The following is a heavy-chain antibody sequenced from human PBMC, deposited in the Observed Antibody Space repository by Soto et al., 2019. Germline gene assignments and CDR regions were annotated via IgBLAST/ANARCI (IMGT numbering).Heavy chain of an antibody. D-gene: IGHD3-10*01. V-gene: IGHV3-48*03. Sequence: GSLRLSCAASALTFSSYEMNWVRQAPGKGLEWVSYISSGGGTTDYADSVKGRFTISRDNPKNSLYLQMNSLRAEDTALYYCASEYGSGFQVYWGKGTMVIVSS. CDR3: ASEYGSGFQVY. J-gene: IGHJ4*02. CDR2: ISSGGGTT. CDR1: ALTFSSYE.